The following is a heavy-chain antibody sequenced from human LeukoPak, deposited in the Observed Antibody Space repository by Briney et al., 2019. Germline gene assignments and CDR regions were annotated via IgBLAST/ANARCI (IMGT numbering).Heavy chain of an antibody. D-gene: IGHD6-19*01. J-gene: IGHJ4*02. CDR3: ARQVTIAVAGTDY. CDR2: INHRGST. V-gene: IGHV4-34*01. CDR1: GGSFSGYY. Sequence: SETVSLTCAVYGGSFSGYYWSWIRQPPGKGLEWIGEINHRGSTNYNPSLKSRVTISVDTSKNQFSLKLSSVTAADTAVYYCARQVTIAVAGTDYWGQGTRVTLSS.